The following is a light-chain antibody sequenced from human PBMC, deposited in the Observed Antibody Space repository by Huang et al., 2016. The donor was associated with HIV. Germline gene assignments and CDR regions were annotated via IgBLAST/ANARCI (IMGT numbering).Light chain of an antibody. J-gene: IGKJ3*01. CDR3: HQYGSPPFT. V-gene: IGKV3-20*01. CDR1: QSISSSY. CDR2: GAS. Sequence: EIVLTQSPGTLSLSPGERATLSCRASQSISSSYLAWYLQKPGQAPILLIHGASTRATDSPDRFSGSGSGTDFTLTISRLEPEDFAVYYCHQYGSPPFTFGPGTKVDIK.